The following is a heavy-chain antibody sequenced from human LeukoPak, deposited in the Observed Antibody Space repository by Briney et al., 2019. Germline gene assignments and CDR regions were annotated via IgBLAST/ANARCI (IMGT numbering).Heavy chain of an antibody. CDR2: ISYDGSNK. V-gene: IGHV3-30*18. J-gene: IGHJ4*02. CDR1: GFTFSTYG. D-gene: IGHD6-13*01. Sequence: GGSLRLSCAASGFTFSTYGMHWVRQAPGKGLEWVAVISYDGSNKYYADSVRGRFTISRDNSKNTLYLQMNSLRAEDTAVYYCAKDPGSSWYYFDYWGQGTLVTVSS. CDR3: AKDPGSSWYYFDY.